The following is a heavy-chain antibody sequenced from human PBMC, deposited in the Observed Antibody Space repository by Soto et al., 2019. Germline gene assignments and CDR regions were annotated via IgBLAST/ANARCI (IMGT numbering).Heavy chain of an antibody. D-gene: IGHD7-27*01. Sequence: GASVKVSCKASGYTFTSYYMHWVRQAPGQGLDWMGIINPSGGSTSYAQKFQGRVTMTRDTSTSTVYMELSSLRSEDTAVYYCARAGDYRTGTDYYYYYMAVWGKGTTVTVSS. J-gene: IGHJ6*03. CDR1: GYTFTSYY. CDR3: ARAGDYRTGTDYYYYYMAV. CDR2: INPSGGST. V-gene: IGHV1-46*03.